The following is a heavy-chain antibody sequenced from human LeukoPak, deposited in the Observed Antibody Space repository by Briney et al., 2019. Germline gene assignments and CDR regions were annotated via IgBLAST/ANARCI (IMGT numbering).Heavy chain of an antibody. J-gene: IGHJ4*02. D-gene: IGHD1-26*01. CDR2: FDPEDGET. V-gene: IGHV1-24*01. CDR3: APLPFTLNGSYYFDY. Sequence: ASVKVSCKVSGYTLTELYMHWVRQAPGKGLEWMGGFDPEDGETIYAQKFQGRITMTEDTSTDTAYMALSSLRSEDTAVYYCAPLPFTLNGSYYFDYWGQGTLVTVSS. CDR1: GYTLTELY.